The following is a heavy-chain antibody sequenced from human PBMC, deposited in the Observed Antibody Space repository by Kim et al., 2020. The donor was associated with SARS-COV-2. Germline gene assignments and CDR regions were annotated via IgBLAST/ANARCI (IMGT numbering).Heavy chain of an antibody. D-gene: IGHD5-18*01. CDR3: ATLLPYSYGDIDY. V-gene: IGHV4-39*07. J-gene: IGHJ4*02. CDR1: GGSISSSSYY. CDR2: IYYSGST. Sequence: SETLSLTCTVSGGSISSSSYYWGWIRQPPGKGLEWIGSIYYSGSTYYNPSLKSRVTISVDTSKNQFSLKLSSVTAADTAVYYCATLLPYSYGDIDYWGQGTLVTVSS.